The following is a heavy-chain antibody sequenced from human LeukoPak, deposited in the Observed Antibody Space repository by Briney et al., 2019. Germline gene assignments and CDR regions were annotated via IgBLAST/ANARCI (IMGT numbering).Heavy chain of an antibody. J-gene: IGHJ5*02. CDR2: ISAYNGNT. D-gene: IGHD3-22*01. CDR1: GYTFTSYG. Sequence: ASVKVSCKASGYTFTSYGISWVRQAPGQGLEWMGWISAYNGNTNYAQNLQGRVTMTTDTSTSTAYIELRSLRSDDTAVYYCARAYDSSGYPFDPWGQGTLVTVSS. V-gene: IGHV1-18*01. CDR3: ARAYDSSGYPFDP.